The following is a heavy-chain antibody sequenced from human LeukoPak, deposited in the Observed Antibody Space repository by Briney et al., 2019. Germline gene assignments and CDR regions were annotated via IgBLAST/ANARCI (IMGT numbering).Heavy chain of an antibody. Sequence: GGSLRLSCAASGFTFSSYAMSRVRQSPGKGLEWVSAISGSGGNTYSADSVKGRCTISRDNSKKTLFLHMNSLRAEDTAVYYCARGMSATSGYLELEYWGQGTLVTVST. D-gene: IGHD3-22*01. J-gene: IGHJ4*02. CDR2: ISGSGGNT. CDR3: ARGMSATSGYLELEY. V-gene: IGHV3-23*01. CDR1: GFTFSSYA.